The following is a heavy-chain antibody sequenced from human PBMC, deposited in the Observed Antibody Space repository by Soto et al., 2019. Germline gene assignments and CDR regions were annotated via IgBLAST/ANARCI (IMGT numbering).Heavy chain of an antibody. CDR1: GGSISSGDYY. J-gene: IGHJ4*02. V-gene: IGHV4-30-4*01. Sequence: SETLSLTCTVSGGSISSGDYYWSWIRQPPGKGLEWIGYIYYSGSTYYNPSLKSRVTISVDTSKNQFSLKLSSVTAADTAVYYCARDTVVTLVFDYWGQGTLDTVSS. CDR3: ARDTVVTLVFDY. D-gene: IGHD2-15*01. CDR2: IYYSGST.